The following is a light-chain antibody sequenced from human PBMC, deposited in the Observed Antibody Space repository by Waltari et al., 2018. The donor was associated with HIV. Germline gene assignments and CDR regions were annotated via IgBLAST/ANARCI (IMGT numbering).Light chain of an antibody. CDR2: RND. CDR1: ISNLGGNF. CDR3: STWDNSLSHWV. Sequence: QSVVTQPPSASGTPGQNISIPCPADISNLGGNFVYWYQQRPGTAPRLLIYRNDQRPSGVPDRFSGSKSATSASLAISGLRSEDEADYHCSTWDNSLSHWVFGGGTKVTVL. V-gene: IGLV1-47*01. J-gene: IGLJ3*02.